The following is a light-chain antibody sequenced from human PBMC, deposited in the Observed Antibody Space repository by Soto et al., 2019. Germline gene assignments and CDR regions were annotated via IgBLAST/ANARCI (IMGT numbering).Light chain of an antibody. CDR1: NIGRKT. V-gene: IGLV3-21*02. Sequence: SYELTQPPSVSVAPGQTARITCWGNNIGRKTVPWYQQRPGQAPVLVVHDDSDRPSGIPERFSGSNSGNTATLTISRVEAGDEADYSCQVWDSSFDHPVFGGGTKVTVL. CDR2: DDS. J-gene: IGLJ3*02. CDR3: QVWDSSFDHPV.